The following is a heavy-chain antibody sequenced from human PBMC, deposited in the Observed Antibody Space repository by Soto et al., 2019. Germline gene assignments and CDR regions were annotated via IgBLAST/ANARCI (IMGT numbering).Heavy chain of an antibody. CDR3: ARDHYDSSGYTGNAFDI. CDR1: GYTFTGYY. D-gene: IGHD3-22*01. J-gene: IGHJ3*02. CDR2: INPNSGGT. V-gene: IGHV1-2*04. Sequence: QVQLVQSGAEVKKPGASVKVSCKASGYTFTGYYMHWVRQAPGQGLEWMGWINPNSGGTNYAQKFQGWVTRTRDTSIRTADMELSRLRSDDTAVYYCARDHYDSSGYTGNAFDIWGQGTMVTVSS.